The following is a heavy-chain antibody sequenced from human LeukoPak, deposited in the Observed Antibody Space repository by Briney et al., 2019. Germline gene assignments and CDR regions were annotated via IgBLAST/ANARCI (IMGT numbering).Heavy chain of an antibody. CDR3: ARGPPEDGSGSYYDY. CDR2: IYTSGST. D-gene: IGHD3-10*01. Sequence: SETLSLTCTVSGGSISSSSYYWSWIRQPAGKGLEWIGRIYTSGSTNYNPSLKSRVTISVDTSKNQFSLKLSSVTAADTAAYYCARGPPEDGSGSYYDYWGQGTLVTVSS. V-gene: IGHV4-61*02. CDR1: GGSISSSSYY. J-gene: IGHJ4*02.